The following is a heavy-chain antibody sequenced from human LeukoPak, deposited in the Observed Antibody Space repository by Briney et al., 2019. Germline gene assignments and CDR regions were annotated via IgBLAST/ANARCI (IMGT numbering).Heavy chain of an antibody. Sequence: ASVTVSCKASGYTFTGYFLHWVRQAPGQGPEWMGWINCNSGDTNFAQKFQGRVTLTRDTSFSTAYLELSSLNSDDTAVYYCARPVLRYFDWQSFFDYWGQGTLVTVSS. V-gene: IGHV1-2*02. CDR3: ARPVLRYFDWQSFFDY. CDR1: GYTFTGYF. D-gene: IGHD3-9*01. CDR2: INCNSGDT. J-gene: IGHJ4*02.